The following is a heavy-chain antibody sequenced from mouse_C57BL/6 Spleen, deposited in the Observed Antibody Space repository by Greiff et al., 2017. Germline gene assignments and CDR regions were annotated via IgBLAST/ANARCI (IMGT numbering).Heavy chain of an antibody. V-gene: IGHV1-55*01. Sequence: VQLQQPGAELVKPGASVKMSCKASGYTFTSYWITWVKQRPGQGLEWIGDIYPGSGSTNYNEKFKSKATLTVDTSSSTAYMQLSSLTSEDSAVYYCARSWDGYFWYFDVWGTGTTVTVSS. J-gene: IGHJ1*03. D-gene: IGHD2-3*01. CDR1: GYTFTSYW. CDR3: ARSWDGYFWYFDV. CDR2: IYPGSGST.